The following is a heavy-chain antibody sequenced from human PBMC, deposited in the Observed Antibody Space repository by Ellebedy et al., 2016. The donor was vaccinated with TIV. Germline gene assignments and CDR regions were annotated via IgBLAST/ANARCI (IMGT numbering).Heavy chain of an antibody. CDR3: AKPTTHTALVDYDAFDM. J-gene: IGHJ3*02. CDR1: GFTFTNYA. Sequence: GGSLRLSCEASGFTFTNYAMTWVRQAPGKGLEWVSSISTSGEITKYTDSVKGRFTISRDTSKNSLYLQMGSLRAEDTAIYYCAKPTTHTALVDYDAFDMWGQGTMVTVS. D-gene: IGHD5-18*01. CDR2: ISTSGEIT. V-gene: IGHV3-23*01.